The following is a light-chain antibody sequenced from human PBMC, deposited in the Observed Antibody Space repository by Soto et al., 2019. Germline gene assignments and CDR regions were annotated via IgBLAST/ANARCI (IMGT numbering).Light chain of an antibody. V-gene: IGKV1-5*01. CDR2: DAC. CDR3: QYFIDGWT. CDR1: QSINNR. Sequence: IQMTHSPPTLSASIGDRVTITHRASQSINNRLAWYQQMPGKAPNLLIYDACSWESGIPSRFRGRGSETELTLTVSCLQPDDFAPYYCQYFIDGWTFGQGTKVDMK. J-gene: IGKJ1*01.